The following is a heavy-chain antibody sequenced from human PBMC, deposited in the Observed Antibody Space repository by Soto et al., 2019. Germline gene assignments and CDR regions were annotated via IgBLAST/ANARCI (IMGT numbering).Heavy chain of an antibody. CDR2: IIPILGIA. CDR1: GGTFSSYT. V-gene: IGHV1-69*04. J-gene: IGHJ4*02. D-gene: IGHD4-17*01. CDR3: ARDYGDLLFVY. Sequence: SVKVSCKASGGTFSSYTISWVRQAPGQGLEWMGRIIPILGIANYAQKFQGRITITADKSTSTAYMELSSLRSEDTAMYYCARDYGDLLFVYWGQGTLVTVPS.